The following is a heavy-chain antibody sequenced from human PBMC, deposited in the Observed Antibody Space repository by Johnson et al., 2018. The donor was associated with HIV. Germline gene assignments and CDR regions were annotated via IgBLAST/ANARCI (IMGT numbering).Heavy chain of an antibody. CDR2: ISGSGGST. D-gene: IGHD4-23*01. V-gene: IGHV3-23*04. J-gene: IGHJ3*02. CDR3: ARISVFYGANFNPFEM. CDR1: GFTFDDYA. Sequence: VQLVESGGGLVQPGRSLRLSCAGSGFTFDDYAMSWVRQAPGKGLEWVSAISGSGGSTYYADSVKGRFTISRDNSKNTLYLQMNSLRAEDTAVYHCARISVFYGANFNPFEMWGQGTMVTVSS.